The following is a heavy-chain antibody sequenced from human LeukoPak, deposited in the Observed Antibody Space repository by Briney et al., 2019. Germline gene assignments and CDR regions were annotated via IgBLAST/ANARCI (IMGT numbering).Heavy chain of an antibody. CDR2: ISGSGTTI. CDR3: VREPLDL. Sequence: GGSLRLSSAASGFTFSDHYMSWIRQAPGKGLEWLSYISGSGTTIHYADSVKGRFTVSRDNAKNSLYLRMNSLRLEDTAVYYCVREPLDLWGQGTTVTVSS. CDR1: GFTFSDHY. J-gene: IGHJ6*02. V-gene: IGHV3-11*01.